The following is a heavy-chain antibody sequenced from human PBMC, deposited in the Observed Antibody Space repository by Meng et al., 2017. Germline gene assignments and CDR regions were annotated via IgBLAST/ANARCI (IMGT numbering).Heavy chain of an antibody. CDR1: GFTFSSYA. Sequence: GESLKISCAASGFTFSSYAMHWVRQAPGKGLEWVAVISYDGSNKYYADSVKGRFTISRDNSKNTLYLQMNSLRAEDTAVYYCASKVGATTFDYWGQGTLVTVSS. J-gene: IGHJ4*02. CDR3: ASKVGATTFDY. D-gene: IGHD1-26*01. V-gene: IGHV3-30*04. CDR2: ISYDGSNK.